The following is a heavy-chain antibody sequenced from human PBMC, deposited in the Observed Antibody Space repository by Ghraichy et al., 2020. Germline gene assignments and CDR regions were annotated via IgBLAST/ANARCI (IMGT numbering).Heavy chain of an antibody. V-gene: IGHV3-9*01. J-gene: IGHJ3*02. D-gene: IGHD6-19*01. CDR3: AKDTGSGYRSGWDALDI. CDR1: GFTFDDYA. Sequence: GGSLRLSCAASGFTFDDYAMHWVRQVPGKGLEWVSGISWNSGSIGYADSVKGRFTMSRDNAKNSLYLQMDSLRPEDTALYYCAKDTGSGYRSGWDALDIWGQGTMVTVFS. CDR2: ISWNSGSI.